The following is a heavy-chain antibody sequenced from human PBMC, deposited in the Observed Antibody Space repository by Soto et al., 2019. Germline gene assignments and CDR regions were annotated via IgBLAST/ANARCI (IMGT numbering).Heavy chain of an antibody. Sequence: GGSLRLSCAASGFTFSDYYMSWIRQAPGKGLEWVSYISSSGSTIYYADSVKGRFTISRDNAKNSLYLQMNSLRAEDTAVYYCARVPYDFWSGYYLDYWGQGTLVTVPQ. CDR2: ISSSGSTI. CDR1: GFTFSDYY. D-gene: IGHD3-3*01. J-gene: IGHJ4*02. V-gene: IGHV3-11*01. CDR3: ARVPYDFWSGYYLDY.